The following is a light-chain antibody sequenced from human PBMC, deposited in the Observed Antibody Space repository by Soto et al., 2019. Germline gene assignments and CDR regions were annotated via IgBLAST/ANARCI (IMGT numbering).Light chain of an antibody. CDR2: DVS. Sequence: DIQTTHSPSTLSASVGDRVTITCRASQSVTNWLAWYQQKPGKAPKLLIYDVSSLDSGVPSRFSGSGSGTEFTLTISSLQPDDSATYYCQQYHTFWTFGQGTKVDI. CDR1: QSVTNW. V-gene: IGKV1-5*01. CDR3: QQYHTFWT. J-gene: IGKJ1*01.